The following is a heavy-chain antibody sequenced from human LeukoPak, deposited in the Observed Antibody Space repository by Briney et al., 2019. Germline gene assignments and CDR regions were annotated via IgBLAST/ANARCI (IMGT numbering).Heavy chain of an antibody. CDR2: ISYDGSNK. V-gene: IGHV3-30-3*01. Sequence: HPGGSLRLSCAASGFTFSSYAMHWVRQAPGKGLEWVAVISYDGSNKYYADSVKGRFTISRDNSKNTLYLQMNSLGAEDTAVYYCARDWGYDSSGTLSDYWGQGTLVTVSS. D-gene: IGHD3-22*01. J-gene: IGHJ4*02. CDR1: GFTFSSYA. CDR3: ARDWGYDSSGTLSDY.